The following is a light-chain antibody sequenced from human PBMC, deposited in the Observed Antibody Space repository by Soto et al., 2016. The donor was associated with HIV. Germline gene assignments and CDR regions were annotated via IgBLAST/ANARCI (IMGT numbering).Light chain of an antibody. J-gene: IGLJ2*01. CDR3: QVWDDTSDDHYVR. V-gene: IGLV3-21*03. CDR1: NIGSRS. Sequence: SYVLTQSPSVSVAPGKTARITCGGNNIGSRSVHWYQQRPGQAPVSVLYDDNERPSGIPERFSGSKSGNTATLTISRVESGDEADYYCQVWDDTSDDHYVRLGGGTKLTVL. CDR2: DDN.